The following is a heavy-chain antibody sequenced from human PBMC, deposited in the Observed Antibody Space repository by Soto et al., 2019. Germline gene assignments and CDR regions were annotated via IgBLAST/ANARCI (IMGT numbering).Heavy chain of an antibody. CDR2: IIPILGIA. CDR1: GGAFSIYT. Sequence: SVKVSCKGSGGAFSIYTISWVRQAPGQGLEWMGRIIPILGIANYAQKFQGRVTITADKSTSTAYMELSSLRSEDTAVYYCARGSDWYMDVWGKGTTVTVSS. V-gene: IGHV1-69*02. CDR3: ARGSDWYMDV. D-gene: IGHD3-9*01. J-gene: IGHJ6*03.